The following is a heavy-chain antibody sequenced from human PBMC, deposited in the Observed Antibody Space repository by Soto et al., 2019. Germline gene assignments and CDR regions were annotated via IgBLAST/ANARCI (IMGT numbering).Heavy chain of an antibody. CDR3: ARGTYYYDSSGYYYSSPDAFDI. J-gene: IGHJ3*02. CDR2: IYYSGST. CDR1: GGSISSGDYY. V-gene: IGHV4-30-4*01. Sequence: QVQLQESGPGLVKPSQTLSLTCTVSGGSISSGDYYWSWIRQPPGKGLEWIGYIYYSGSTYYNPXLKXXXTIAVDTSKNXXPXKXXSVTAADTAVYYCARGTYYYDSSGYYYSSPDAFDIWGQGTMVTVSS. D-gene: IGHD3-22*01.